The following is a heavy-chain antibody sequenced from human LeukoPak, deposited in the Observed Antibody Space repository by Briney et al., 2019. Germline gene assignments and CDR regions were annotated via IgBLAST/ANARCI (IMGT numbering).Heavy chain of an antibody. CDR3: ARSVFEGEKTIDY. Sequence: SVKVSCKASGGTFSSYAISWVRQAPGQGLEWMGGIIPIFGTANYAQKFQGRVTITADESTSTAYMELSSLRSEDTAVYYCARSVFEGEKTIDYWGQGTLVTVSS. J-gene: IGHJ4*02. CDR1: GGTFSSYA. CDR2: IIPIFGTA. V-gene: IGHV1-69*13. D-gene: IGHD3-3*01.